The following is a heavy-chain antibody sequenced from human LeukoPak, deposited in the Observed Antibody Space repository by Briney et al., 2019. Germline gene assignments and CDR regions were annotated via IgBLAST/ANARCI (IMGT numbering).Heavy chain of an antibody. CDR1: GFTFSSYA. Sequence: PGGSLRLSCAASGFTFSSYAMSWVRQAPGKGLEWVSAISGSGGSTYYADSVKGRFTISRDNSKNTLYLQMNSLRAEDTAVYYCARKDCSGGSCLVVYWGQGTLVTVSS. CDR3: ARKDCSGGSCLVVY. CDR2: ISGSGGST. J-gene: IGHJ4*02. D-gene: IGHD2-15*01. V-gene: IGHV3-23*01.